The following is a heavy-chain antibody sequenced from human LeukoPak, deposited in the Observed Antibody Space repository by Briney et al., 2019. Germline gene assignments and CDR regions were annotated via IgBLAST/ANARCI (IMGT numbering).Heavy chain of an antibody. CDR3: ARVDYDFWSGYTNAFDI. CDR2: IYYSGST. J-gene: IGHJ3*02. V-gene: IGHV4-59*01. D-gene: IGHD3-3*01. CDR1: GGSISSYY. Sequence: SETLSLTCTVSGGSISSYYWSWIRQPPGKGLEWIGYIYYSGSTNYNPSLKSRVTISVDTSKNQFSLKLSSVTAADTAVYYCARVDYDFWSGYTNAFDIWGQGTMVTVSS.